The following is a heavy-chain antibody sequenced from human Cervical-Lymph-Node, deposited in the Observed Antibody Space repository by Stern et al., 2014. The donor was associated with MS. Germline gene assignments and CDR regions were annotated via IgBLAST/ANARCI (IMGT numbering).Heavy chain of an antibody. J-gene: IGHJ3*02. V-gene: IGHV3-30*04. CDR1: GFTFSTYA. D-gene: IGHD3-9*01. CDR3: ALPTLRNFDWYDAFDI. CDR2: ISYDGSNT. Sequence: VQLVESGGGVVQPGRSLRLSCAASGFTFSTYAMHWVRQAPGKGLEWVAGISYDGSNTFYADSVTGRFTISRDNSNNPLSLQMNSLRAEDTALYYCALPTLRNFDWYDAFDIWGQGTMVTVSS.